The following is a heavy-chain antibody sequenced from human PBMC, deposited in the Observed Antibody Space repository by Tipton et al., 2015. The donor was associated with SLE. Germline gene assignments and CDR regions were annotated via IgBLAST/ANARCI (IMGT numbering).Heavy chain of an antibody. D-gene: IGHD5-18*01. Sequence: TLSLTCTVSNYSISSGYYWAWIRQPPGKGLEWIGSIYYTGTTTYYNSFLKSRVTMSVDTSKNQFSLRLTSVIAADTAVYYCARLHGYSYGLNWFDPWGQGTLISVSS. CDR2: IYYTGTTT. CDR3: ARLHGYSYGLNWFDP. V-gene: IGHV4-38-2*02. CDR1: NYSISSGYY. J-gene: IGHJ5*02.